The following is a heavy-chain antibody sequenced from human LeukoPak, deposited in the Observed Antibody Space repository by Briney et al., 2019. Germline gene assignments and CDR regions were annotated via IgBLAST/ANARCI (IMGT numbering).Heavy chain of an antibody. D-gene: IGHD3-16*02. Sequence: GASVKVSCKASGYTFTSYYMHWVRQAPGQGLEWMGIINPSGGSTSYAQKFQGRVTMTRDMSTSTVYMELSSLRSEDTAVYYCARAQGVINLWVYWGQGTLVTVSS. CDR2: INPSGGST. CDR3: ARAQGVINLWVY. V-gene: IGHV1-46*01. J-gene: IGHJ4*02. CDR1: GYTFTSYY.